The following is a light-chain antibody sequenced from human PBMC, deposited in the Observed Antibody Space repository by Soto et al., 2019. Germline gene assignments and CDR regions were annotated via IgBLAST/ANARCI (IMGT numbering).Light chain of an antibody. J-gene: IGKJ1*01. CDR1: QSISSSY. CDR3: QHYNNWPPWT. Sequence: EFVLTQSPATLSLSPGEGATLSCRASQSISSSYLSWYQQKPGQAPRLLIHGASTRATGIPARFSGSGSGTEFTLTISTLQSEDFAIYYCQHYNNWPPWTFGQGTKVDI. CDR2: GAS. V-gene: IGKV3D-7*01.